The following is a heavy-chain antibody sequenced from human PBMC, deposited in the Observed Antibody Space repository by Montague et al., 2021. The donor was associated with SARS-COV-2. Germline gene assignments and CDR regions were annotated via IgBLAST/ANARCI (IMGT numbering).Heavy chain of an antibody. CDR3: VRGFRNGPFDV. CDR2: ITRTGDST. D-gene: IGHD1-14*01. CDR1: GSTFDDYG. V-gene: IGHV3-20*04. Sequence: SLRLSCAASGSTFDDYGMSWVRQGPGKGLEWVSGITRTGDSTDFADSVKGRFTISRDNAKNSLYLQMNSLRAEDTALYYCVRGFRNGPFDVWGQGTLVSVSS. J-gene: IGHJ4*02.